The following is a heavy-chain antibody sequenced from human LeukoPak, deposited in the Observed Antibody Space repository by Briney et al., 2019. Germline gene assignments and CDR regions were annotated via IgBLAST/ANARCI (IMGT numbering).Heavy chain of an antibody. CDR2: ISSNGGST. D-gene: IGHD1-26*01. CDR3: VKDLSIVPRYGEI. V-gene: IGHV3-64D*06. J-gene: IGHJ4*02. Sequence: GGSLTLSCSAYGFTFSSYAMHWVRQAAGKGMECVSAISSNGGSTYYAGSVKDRFTISRENSKNTRYLQMSSLRAEDTAVYYCVKDLSIVPRYGEIWGQRPLVTVSS. CDR1: GFTFSSYA.